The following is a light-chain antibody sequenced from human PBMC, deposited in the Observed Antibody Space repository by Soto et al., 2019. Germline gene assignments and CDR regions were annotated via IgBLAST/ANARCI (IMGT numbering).Light chain of an antibody. V-gene: IGKV1-5*01. Sequence: DLQMPKSHSTLSSSVGDRSAITGQASQSIGVWLAWYQQKPGRANKLLIYDASTLQRGVPSRFSGSGSGTEFTLNISSLQPEDFATYYCQKYDISSGTFGQGTKVDIK. CDR1: QSIGVW. CDR2: DAS. J-gene: IGKJ1*01. CDR3: QKYDISSGT.